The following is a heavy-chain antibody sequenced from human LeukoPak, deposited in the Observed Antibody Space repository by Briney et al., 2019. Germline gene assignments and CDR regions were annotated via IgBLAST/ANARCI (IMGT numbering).Heavy chain of an antibody. CDR1: VGTFTSYA. CDR3: ARWGYDSSCYRSTGYYFDY. Sequence: GAAVYVSRTCSVGTFTSYAISGVRRAPGQGLEWMGRIIPILGIANSAQKFQVRVTITADKSTSKAYMELSSLRSEDTAVYYCARWGYDSSCYRSTGYYFDYWGQGTLVTVYS. D-gene: IGHD3-22*01. V-gene: IGHV1-69*04. J-gene: IGHJ4*02. CDR2: IIPILGIA.